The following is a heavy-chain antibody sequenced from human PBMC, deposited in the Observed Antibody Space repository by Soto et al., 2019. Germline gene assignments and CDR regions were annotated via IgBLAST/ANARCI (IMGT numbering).Heavy chain of an antibody. D-gene: IGHD6-19*01. V-gene: IGHV4-34*01. Sequence: SETLSLTCAVSGGSVRGFYWSWIRLTPGKGLEWIGEINHSGTTIYNPSVKSRVTISIDTPANQFSLKLTSVTAADTAVYYCARGSQWLDYWGLGTLVTVSS. CDR1: GGSVRGFY. J-gene: IGHJ4*02. CDR2: INHSGTT. CDR3: ARGSQWLDY.